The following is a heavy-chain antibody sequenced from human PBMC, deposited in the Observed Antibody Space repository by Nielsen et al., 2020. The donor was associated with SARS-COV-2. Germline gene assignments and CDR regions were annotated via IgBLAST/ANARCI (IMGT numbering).Heavy chain of an antibody. CDR3: ARDSSFDLEWLLFTFDY. CDR1: GYTFTSYA. V-gene: IGHV1-3*01. Sequence: ASVKVSCKASGYTFTSYAMHWVRQAPGQRLEWMGWINAGNGNTKYSQKFQGRVTITRDTSASTAYMELSSLRSEDTAVYYCARDSSFDLEWLLFTFDYWGQGTLVTVSS. D-gene: IGHD3-3*01. J-gene: IGHJ4*02. CDR2: INAGNGNT.